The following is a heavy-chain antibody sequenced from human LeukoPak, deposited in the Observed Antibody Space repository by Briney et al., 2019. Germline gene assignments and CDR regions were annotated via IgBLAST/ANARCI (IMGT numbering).Heavy chain of an antibody. V-gene: IGHV1-2*02. CDR3: ARAWEPNDAFDI. Sequence: GASVMVSCKASGYTFTGYYMHWVRQAPGQGLEWMGWINPNSGGTNYAQKFQGRVTMTRDTSISTAYMELSRLRSDDTAVYYCARAWEPNDAFDIWGQGTMVTVSS. CDR1: GYTFTGYY. D-gene: IGHD1-14*01. CDR2: INPNSGGT. J-gene: IGHJ3*02.